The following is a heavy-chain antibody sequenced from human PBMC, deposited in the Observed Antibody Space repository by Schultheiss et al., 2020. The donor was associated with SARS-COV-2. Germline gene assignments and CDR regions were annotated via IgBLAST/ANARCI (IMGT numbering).Heavy chain of an antibody. CDR1: GFTFSSYS. V-gene: IGHV3-48*01. CDR3: ARIAAAGWDDY. D-gene: IGHD6-13*01. Sequence: GGSLRLSCAASGFTFSSYSMNWVRQAPGKGLEWVSYISSSSSIIYYADSVKGRFTISRDNSKNTLYLQMNSLRAEDTAVYYCARIAAAGWDDYWGQGTLVTVSS. J-gene: IGHJ4*02. CDR2: ISSSSSII.